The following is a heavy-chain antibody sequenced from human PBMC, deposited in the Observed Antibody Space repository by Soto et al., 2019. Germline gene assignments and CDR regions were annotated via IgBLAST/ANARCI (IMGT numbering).Heavy chain of an antibody. CDR1: GFTFSSYG. Sequence: QVQLVESGGGVVQPGRSLRLSCADSGFTFSSYGMHWVRQAPGKGLEWVAVISYDGSNKYYADSVKGRFTISRDNSKNTLYLQMNSLRAEDTAVYYCAKDHINGMDVWGQGTTVTVSS. J-gene: IGHJ6*02. CDR3: AKDHINGMDV. D-gene: IGHD2-21*01. V-gene: IGHV3-30*18. CDR2: ISYDGSNK.